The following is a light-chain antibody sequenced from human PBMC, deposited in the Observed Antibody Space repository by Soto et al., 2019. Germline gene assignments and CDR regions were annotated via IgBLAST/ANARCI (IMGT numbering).Light chain of an antibody. CDR3: QQYNSYSGYT. V-gene: IGKV1-5*01. CDR2: DAS. Sequence: DIQMTQSTSTLSASVGDRVTITCRASQRITRWLAWYQQKPGKAPKLLIYDASSLESGVPSTFSGSGSGTEFTLTISSLQTDDFATYYCQQYNSYSGYTFGQGTQLEIK. J-gene: IGKJ2*01. CDR1: QRITRW.